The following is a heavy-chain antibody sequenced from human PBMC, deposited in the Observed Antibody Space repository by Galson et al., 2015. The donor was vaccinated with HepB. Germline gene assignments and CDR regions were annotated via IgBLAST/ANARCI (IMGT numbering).Heavy chain of an antibody. CDR2: IWYDGSNK. D-gene: IGHD6-19*01. CDR3: ATIQRSSGWYGGY. CDR1: GFTFSSYA. Sequence: SLRLSCAASGFTFSSYAMHWVRQAPGKGLEWVAIIWYDGSNKYHADSVKGRFTISRDNSKNTLYLQMNSLRDEDTAVYYCATIQRSSGWYGGYWGQGTLVTVSS. V-gene: IGHV3-33*08. J-gene: IGHJ4*02.